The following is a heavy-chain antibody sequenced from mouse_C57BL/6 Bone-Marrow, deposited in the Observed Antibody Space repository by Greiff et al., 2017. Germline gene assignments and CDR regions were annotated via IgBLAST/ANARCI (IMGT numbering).Heavy chain of an antibody. J-gene: IGHJ2*01. V-gene: IGHV1-55*01. D-gene: IGHD2-3*01. CDR1: GYTFTSYW. CDR2: IYPGSGST. Sequence: HVQLQQPGAELVKPGASVKMSCKASGYTFTSYWITWVKQRPGQGLEWIGDIYPGSGSTNYNEKFKSKATLTVDTSSSTAYMQLSSLTSENSAVXYCARRLDGYYPYYFDYWGQGTTLTVSS. CDR3: ARRLDGYYPYYFDY.